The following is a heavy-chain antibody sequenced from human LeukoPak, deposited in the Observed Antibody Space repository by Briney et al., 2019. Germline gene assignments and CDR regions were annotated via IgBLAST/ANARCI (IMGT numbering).Heavy chain of an antibody. CDR2: ITNSGRST. D-gene: IGHD2-15*01. CDR1: GFTFSSYA. CDR3: ANDEGCSGDNCYSGSQLIGH. Sequence: GGSLRLSCAASGFTFSSYAMTWVRQAPGKGLEWVSSITNSGRSTYYADSVKGRFTISRDNSKNTLFLQMNSLRVEDTAVYYCANDEGCSGDNCYSGSQLIGHWGQGTLVTVSS. V-gene: IGHV3-23*01. J-gene: IGHJ4*02.